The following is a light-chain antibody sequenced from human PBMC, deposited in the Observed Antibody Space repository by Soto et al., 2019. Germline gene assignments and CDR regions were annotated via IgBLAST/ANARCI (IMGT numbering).Light chain of an antibody. V-gene: IGLV2-14*01. CDR3: SSYTSSITYV. CDR1: SSDVGGYNY. CDR2: EVS. J-gene: IGLJ7*01. Sequence: QSALTQPASVSGSPRQSITISCTGTSSDVGGYNYVSWYQQHPGKAPKLIIYEVSNRPSGVSSRFSGSKSGNTASLTISGLQAEDEADYYCSSYTSSITYVFGSGTQLTVL.